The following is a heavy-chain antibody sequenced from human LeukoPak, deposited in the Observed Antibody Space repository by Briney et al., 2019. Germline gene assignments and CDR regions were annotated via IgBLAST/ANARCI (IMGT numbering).Heavy chain of an antibody. D-gene: IGHD3-22*01. CDR1: GGSITSHY. J-gene: IGHJ4*02. CDR2: IYYTGIN. V-gene: IGHV4-59*07. CDR3: ARSVDYFDNTGPHMMFDY. Sequence: PSDTLSLTCNVSGGSITSHYWNWIRQPPGKGLEWLGYIYYTGINKYHPSLKSRVSMSVDTAKNQFFLKVNSVTAADTAVYHCARSVDYFDNTGPHMMFDYWGQGSLVTVSS.